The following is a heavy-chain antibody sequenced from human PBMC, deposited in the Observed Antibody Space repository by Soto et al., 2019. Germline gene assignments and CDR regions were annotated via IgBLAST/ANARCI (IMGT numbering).Heavy chain of an antibody. Sequence: KPSETLSLTCTVSGGSMSSYYWSWIRQPAGKGLEWIGRIYASGITNYKPSLKSRVTMSVDTSKNQFSLKLTSVTAADTAVYYCARNPYYYDSSGYYLGAFDIWGQGTMVTVSS. CDR2: IYASGIT. CDR3: ARNPYYYDSSGYYLGAFDI. J-gene: IGHJ3*02. D-gene: IGHD3-22*01. CDR1: GGSMSSYY. V-gene: IGHV4-4*07.